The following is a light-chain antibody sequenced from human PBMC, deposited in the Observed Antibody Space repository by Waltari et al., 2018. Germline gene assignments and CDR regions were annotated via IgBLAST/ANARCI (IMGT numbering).Light chain of an antibody. CDR2: AAS. Sequence: IQMTQSPSFLYAFVRKRVTITCRASRSIRQYLNWYQQKPGKATKLLIYAASSLQSGVPSRFSGSGSGTDFTLTISGLQADDFATYHCQQSYSTPTFGQGTKVELK. CDR3: QQSYSTPT. V-gene: IGKV1-39*01. CDR1: RSIRQY. J-gene: IGKJ2*01.